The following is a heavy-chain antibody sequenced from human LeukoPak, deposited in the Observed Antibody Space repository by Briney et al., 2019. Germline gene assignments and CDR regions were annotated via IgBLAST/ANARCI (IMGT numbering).Heavy chain of an antibody. CDR2: ISGGGGST. V-gene: IGHV3-23*01. CDR3: AKESSILVVPAARLAY. D-gene: IGHD2-2*01. J-gene: IGHJ4*02. Sequence: GGSLRLSCAAPGFTFSSYAMSWVRQAPGQGLEWVSAISGGGGSTYYADSVKGRFTIPRANSKNTLYLQMNSLRAEDTAVYYCAKESSILVVPAARLAYRGQGTLVTVSS. CDR1: GFTFSSYA.